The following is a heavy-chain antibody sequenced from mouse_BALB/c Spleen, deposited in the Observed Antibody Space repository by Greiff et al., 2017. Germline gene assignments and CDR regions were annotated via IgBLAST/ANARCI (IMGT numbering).Heavy chain of an antibody. CDR1: GDSITSGY. CDR2: ISYSGST. J-gene: IGHJ3*01. CDR3: ARYLTTVVEGFAY. Sequence: EVKLQESGPSLVKPSQTLSLTCSVTGDSITSGYWNWIRKFPGNKLEYMGYISYSGSTYYNPSLKSRISITRDTSKNQYYLQLNSVTTEDTATYYCARYLTTVVEGFAYWGQGTLVTVSA. V-gene: IGHV3-8*02. D-gene: IGHD1-1*01.